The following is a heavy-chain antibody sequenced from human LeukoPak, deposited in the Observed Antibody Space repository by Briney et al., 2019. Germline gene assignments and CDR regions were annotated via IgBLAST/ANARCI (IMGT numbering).Heavy chain of an antibody. J-gene: IGHJ4*02. V-gene: IGHV4-59*01. CDR3: ARLYSSGWYYFDY. CDR2: IYYSGST. CDR1: GGSISSYY. D-gene: IGHD6-19*01. Sequence: SETLSLTCAVSGGSISSYYWSWIRQPPGKGLEWIGYIYYSGSTNYNPSLKSRVTISVDTSKNQFSLKLSSVTAADTAVYYCARLYSSGWYYFDYWGQGTLVTVSS.